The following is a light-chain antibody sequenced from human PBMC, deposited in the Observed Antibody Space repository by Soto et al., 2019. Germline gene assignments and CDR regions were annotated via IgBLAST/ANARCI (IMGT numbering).Light chain of an antibody. CDR2: GAS. CDR1: QSVSSSY. J-gene: IGKJ5*01. Sequence: EIVLTQSPGTLSLSPGERATLSCRASQSVSSSYLAWYQQKPAQAPRLVIYGASSRATGIPDSFSGIGSGTDFTLAISRLEPEDFAVYYCQQYGSSPITFGQGTRLEIK. V-gene: IGKV3-20*01. CDR3: QQYGSSPIT.